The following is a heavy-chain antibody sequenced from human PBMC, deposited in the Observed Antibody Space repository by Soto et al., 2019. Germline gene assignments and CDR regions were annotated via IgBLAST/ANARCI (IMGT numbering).Heavy chain of an antibody. CDR1: GYIFTSYY. CDR2: INPSGGTT. V-gene: IGHV1-46*01. Sequence: ASVKVSCKTSGYIFTSYYIHWVRQAPGQGLEWMGIINPSGGTTTYAQKFQGRVTMTRDTSTSTVYMELSSLRSEDTAVYYCARDRSAFYGSGSYLAYYYYGMDVWGQGTTVTVSS. D-gene: IGHD3-10*01. J-gene: IGHJ6*02. CDR3: ARDRSAFYGSGSYLAYYYYGMDV.